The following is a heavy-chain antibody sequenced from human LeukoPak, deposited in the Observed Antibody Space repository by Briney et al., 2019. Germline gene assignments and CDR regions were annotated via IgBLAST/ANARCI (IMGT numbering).Heavy chain of an antibody. J-gene: IGHJ4*02. CDR2: MNPNSGNT. V-gene: IGHV1-8*03. CDR3: AVAVADTFYLDY. Sequence: GASVKVSCNASGYTFTSYDINWVRQASGQGLEWMGWMNPNSGNTGYAQKFQGRLTITRNTSITTAYMELSSLRSEDTAVYYCAVAVADTFYLDYWGQGTLVTVSS. D-gene: IGHD6-19*01. CDR1: GYTFTSYD.